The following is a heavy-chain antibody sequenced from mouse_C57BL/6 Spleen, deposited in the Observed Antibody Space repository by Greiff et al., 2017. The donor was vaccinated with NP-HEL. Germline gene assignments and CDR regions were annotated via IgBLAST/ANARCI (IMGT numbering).Heavy chain of an antibody. Sequence: EVQLQQSGAELVRPGASVKLSCTASGFNIKDYYMHWVKQRPEQGLEWIGWIDPEDGDTEYAPKFQGKATLTADTSSNTAYLQLSSLTSEDSAVYYCTTRIYDAMDYWGQGTSVTVSS. CDR3: TTRIYDAMDY. CDR1: GFNIKDYY. CDR2: IDPEDGDT. J-gene: IGHJ4*01. V-gene: IGHV14-1*01.